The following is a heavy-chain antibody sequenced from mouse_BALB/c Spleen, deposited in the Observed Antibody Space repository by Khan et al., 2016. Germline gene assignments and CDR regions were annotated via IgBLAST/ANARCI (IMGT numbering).Heavy chain of an antibody. CDR1: GYSITSDYA. CDR3: ASAPPRWYFDG. J-gene: IGHJ1*01. D-gene: IGHD2-10*02. CDR2: ISYSGST. Sequence: EVQLQESGPGLVKPSQSLSLTCTVTGYSITSDYAWNWIRQFPGNKLEWMGFISYSGSTSYNPSLKSRISITRDTSTNQFFLKLNSVTTEDTATYCCASAPPRWYFDGLGAGTTVTVSS. V-gene: IGHV3-2*02.